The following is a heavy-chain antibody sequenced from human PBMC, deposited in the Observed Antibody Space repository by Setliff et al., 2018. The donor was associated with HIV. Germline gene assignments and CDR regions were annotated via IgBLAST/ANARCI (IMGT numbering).Heavy chain of an antibody. CDR2: IIPIFGSA. J-gene: IGHJ2*01. CDR1: GGSFSNYG. D-gene: IGHD2-8*01. Sequence: SVKVSCKASGGSFSNYGISWVRQAPGQGLEWMGGIIPIFGSANYPQRFQGRVTMTADESMTTAYMELNSLRSDDTAVYFCARDAACPQGICYTGYFDLWGRGTLVTVTS. V-gene: IGHV1-69*13. CDR3: ARDAACPQGICYTGYFDL.